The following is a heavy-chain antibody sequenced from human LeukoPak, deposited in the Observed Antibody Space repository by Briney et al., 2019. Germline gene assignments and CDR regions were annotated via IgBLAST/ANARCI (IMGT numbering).Heavy chain of an antibody. D-gene: IGHD5-12*01. CDR2: IKQDGSEK. J-gene: IGHJ4*02. Sequence: GGSLRLSCAASGFTFSSYWMSWVRQAPGKGLEWVANIKQDGSEKYYVDSVKGRFTISRDNAKNSLYLQMNSLRAEDTAVYYCARSPTRYGGYVYSYYFDYWGQGTLVTVSS. CDR1: GFTFSSYW. CDR3: ARSPTRYGGYVYSYYFDY. V-gene: IGHV3-7*03.